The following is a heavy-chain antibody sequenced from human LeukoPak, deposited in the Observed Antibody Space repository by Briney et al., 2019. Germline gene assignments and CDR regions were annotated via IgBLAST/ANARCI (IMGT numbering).Heavy chain of an antibody. CDR1: GFTFSSYS. J-gene: IGHJ4*02. CDR3: AREYLRGYSYGYDDY. D-gene: IGHD5-18*01. V-gene: IGHV3-21*01. CDR2: ISSSGNYI. Sequence: PGGSLRLSCSASGFTFSSYSINWVRPPPGKGLEWVSSISSSGNYIYYADSVKGRFTISRDNAKNSLYLQMNSLRAEDTAVYYCAREYLRGYSYGYDDYWGQGTVVTVSS.